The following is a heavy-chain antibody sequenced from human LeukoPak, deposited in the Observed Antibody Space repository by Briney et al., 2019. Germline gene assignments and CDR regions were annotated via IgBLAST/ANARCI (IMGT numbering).Heavy chain of an antibody. CDR2: IRSKAYGGTT. Sequence: GGSLRLSCTGSGFTFGDYAMNWVRQAPGKGLEWVGFIRSKAYGGTTEYAASVKGRFTISRDDSKSIAYLQMNSLKTEDTAVYYCRRFIVATTDYWGQGTLVTVSS. CDR1: GFTFGDYA. D-gene: IGHD5-12*01. V-gene: IGHV3-49*04. CDR3: RRFIVATTDY. J-gene: IGHJ4*01.